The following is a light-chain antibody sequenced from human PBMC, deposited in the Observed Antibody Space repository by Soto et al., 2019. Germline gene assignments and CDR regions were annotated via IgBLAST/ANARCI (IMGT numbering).Light chain of an antibody. J-gene: IGLJ1*01. CDR1: SSDVGGYNY. CDR3: SSYTGSSNFDV. V-gene: IGLV2-14*01. Sequence: QSALTQPASVSGPPGQSITISCTGTSSDVGGYNYVSWYQQHPGKAPKLMIYDVTNRPSGVSNRFSGSKSGNTASLTISGLQAEDEADYYCSSYTGSSNFDVFGTGTKLTVL. CDR2: DVT.